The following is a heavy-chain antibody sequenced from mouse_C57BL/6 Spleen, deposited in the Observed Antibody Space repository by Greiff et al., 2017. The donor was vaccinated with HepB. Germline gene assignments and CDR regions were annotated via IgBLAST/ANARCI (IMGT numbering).Heavy chain of an antibody. D-gene: IGHD1-1*01. Sequence: VQLQQSGAELVRPGSSVKLSCKASGYTFTSYWMDWVKQRPGQGLEWIGNIYPSDSETHYNQKFKDKATLTVDKSSSTAYMQLSSLTSEDSAVYDVARKYYGSSYPFDYWGQGTTLTVSS. CDR3: ARKYYGSSYPFDY. V-gene: IGHV1-61*01. CDR1: GYTFTSYW. CDR2: IYPSDSET. J-gene: IGHJ2*01.